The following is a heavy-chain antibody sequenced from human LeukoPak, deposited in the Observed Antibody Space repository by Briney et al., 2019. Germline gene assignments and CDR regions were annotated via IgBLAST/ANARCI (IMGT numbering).Heavy chain of an antibody. CDR3: ARDSGTTGGVKFVP. Sequence: SETLSLTCTVSGDSISRYYWSWIRPPAGKGREWIGRIYNGGIITYNPSLKSRVTMSIDTSNNQFSLRLRFVTGADTAVYYCARDSGTTGGVKFVPWGQGTLVTVSS. V-gene: IGHV4-4*07. D-gene: IGHD3-16*01. J-gene: IGHJ5*02. CDR1: GDSISRYY. CDR2: IYNGGII.